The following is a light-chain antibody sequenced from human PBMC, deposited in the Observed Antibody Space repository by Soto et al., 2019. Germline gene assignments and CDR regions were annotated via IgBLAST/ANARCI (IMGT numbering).Light chain of an antibody. J-gene: IGKJ5*01. CDR1: QSISTW. CDR3: QQYASYST. Sequence: DIQMTQSPSTLSASAGDRVTITFRASQSISTWLAWYQQKPGKAPNLLMYGASTLRSGVPSRFSGSGSGTEFTLTISSLQPDDFATYFCQQYASYSTFGQGTRLEIK. V-gene: IGKV1-5*01. CDR2: GAS.